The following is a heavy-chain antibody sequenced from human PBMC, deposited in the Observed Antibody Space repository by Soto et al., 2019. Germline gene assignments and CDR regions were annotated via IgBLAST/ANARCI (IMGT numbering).Heavy chain of an antibody. CDR3: ARVNVLRFLERTYYYYGMDV. V-gene: IGHV4-4*02. D-gene: IGHD3-3*01. CDR1: GGSISSSNW. CDR2: IYHSGGT. J-gene: IGHJ6*02. Sequence: PSETLSLTCAVSGGSISSSNWWSWVRQPPGKGLEWIGEIYHSGGTNYNPSLKSRVTISVDKSKNQFSLKLSSVTAADTAVYYCARVNVLRFLERTYYYYGMDVWGQGTTVTVSS.